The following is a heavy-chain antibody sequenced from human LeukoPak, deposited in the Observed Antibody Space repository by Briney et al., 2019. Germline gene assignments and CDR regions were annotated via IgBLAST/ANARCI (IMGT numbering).Heavy chain of an antibody. V-gene: IGHV3-30*02. Sequence: PGGSLRLSCAASGFTFSSYGMHWVRQAPGKGLEGGAFIRYDGSNKYYADSVKGRFTISRDNFKNTLYLQMNRLKDEDTAVYYCAKGSRVAPVAYCDCWGQGTLVTVSS. CDR1: GFTFSSYG. CDR2: IRYDGSNK. D-gene: IGHD2-2*01. CDR3: AKGSRVAPVAYCDC. J-gene: IGHJ4*02.